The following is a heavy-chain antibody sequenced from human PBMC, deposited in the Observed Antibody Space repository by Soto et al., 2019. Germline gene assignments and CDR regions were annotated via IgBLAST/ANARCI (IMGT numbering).Heavy chain of an antibody. D-gene: IGHD5-12*01. CDR3: ARVDSGYEDSAHFDY. CDR1: GGTFSSYA. Sequence: GASVKVSCKASGGTFSSYAISWVRQAPGQGLEWMGGIIPIFGTANYAQKFQGRVTITADESTSTAYMELSSLRSEDTAVYYCARVDSGYEDSAHFDYWGQGTLVTVSS. CDR2: IIPIFGTA. V-gene: IGHV1-69*13. J-gene: IGHJ4*02.